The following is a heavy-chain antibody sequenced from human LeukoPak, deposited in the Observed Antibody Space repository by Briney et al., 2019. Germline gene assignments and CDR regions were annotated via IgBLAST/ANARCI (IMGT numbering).Heavy chain of an antibody. CDR2: INHSGGT. V-gene: IGHV4-34*01. CDR3: ARLRYCSSTSCP. Sequence: SETLSLTCAVYGGSFSGYYWSWIRQPPGKGLEWIGEINHSGGTNYNPSLKSRVTISVDTSKNQFSLKLSSVTAADTAVYYCARLRYCSSTSCPWGQGTLVTVSS. CDR1: GGSFSGYY. D-gene: IGHD2-2*01. J-gene: IGHJ5*02.